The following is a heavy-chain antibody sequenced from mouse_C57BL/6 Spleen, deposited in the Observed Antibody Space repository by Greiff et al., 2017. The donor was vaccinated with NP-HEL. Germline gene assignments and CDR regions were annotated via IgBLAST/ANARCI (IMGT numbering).Heavy chain of an antibody. CDR2: IYPGDGDT. V-gene: IGHV1-80*01. D-gene: IGHD1-1*01. CDR1: GYAFSSYW. CDR3: ARGDYGSSNFDY. J-gene: IGHJ2*01. Sequence: VQLQQSGAELVKPGASVKISCKASGYAFSSYWMNWVKQRPGKGLEWIGQIYPGDGDTNYNGKFKGKATLTADKSSSTAYMQLSSLTSEDSAVYFCARGDYGSSNFDYWGQSTTLTVSS.